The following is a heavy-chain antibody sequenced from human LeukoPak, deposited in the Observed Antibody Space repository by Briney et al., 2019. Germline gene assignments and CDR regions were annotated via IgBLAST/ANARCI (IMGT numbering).Heavy chain of an antibody. CDR1: GHSFMNYW. CDR3: ASRQFSSTWSDL. V-gene: IGHV5-51*01. CDR2: IYPGDSRT. Sequence: GESLKISCKGPGHSFMNYWIAWVRQTPGKGLEWMGVIYPGDSRTRYNPSFQGRVTISVDRTISTAYLQWSSLEASDTAMYYCASRQFSSTWSDLWGQGTLVTVTS. J-gene: IGHJ5*02. D-gene: IGHD5/OR15-5a*01.